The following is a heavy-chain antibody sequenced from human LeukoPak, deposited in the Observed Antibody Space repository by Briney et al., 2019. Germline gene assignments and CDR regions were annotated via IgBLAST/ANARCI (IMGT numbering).Heavy chain of an antibody. CDR1: GGSISSGDYY. CDR2: FDHTGST. Sequence: SSETLSLTCTVSGGSISSGDYYWSWIRQPPGKGLEWIGFFDHTGSTYYNPSLKSRVTISIDRSKNQFSLILSSVTAADTAVYYCARGPYSSGWYLSEYFQHWGQGTLVTVSS. CDR3: ARGPYSSGWYLSEYFQH. D-gene: IGHD6-19*01. J-gene: IGHJ1*01. V-gene: IGHV4-39*07.